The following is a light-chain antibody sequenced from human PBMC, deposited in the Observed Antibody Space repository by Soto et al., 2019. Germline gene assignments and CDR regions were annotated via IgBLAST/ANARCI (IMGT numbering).Light chain of an antibody. CDR3: AVWDDSLNGVI. V-gene: IGLV1-44*01. CDR2: IPS. CDR1: SSNIGSNS. J-gene: IGLJ2*01. Sequence: QAVVTQPPSASGTPGQRVTISCSGSSSNIGSNSVNWFQQLPGTAPKLLNYIPSQRPSGVPDRFSASKSGTSASLAISGLQSEDEADYYCAVWDDSLNGVIFGGGTQLTVL.